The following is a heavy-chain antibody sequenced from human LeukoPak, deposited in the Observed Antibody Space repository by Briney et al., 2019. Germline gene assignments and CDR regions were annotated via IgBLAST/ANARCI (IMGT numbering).Heavy chain of an antibody. J-gene: IGHJ4*02. V-gene: IGHV3-30*04. Sequence: GGSLRLSCAASGFTLSSYAMHWVRQAPGKGLEWVAVISYDGSNKYYADSVKGRFTISRDNSKNTLYLQMNSLRAEDTAVYYCASLLGTEMATLAVDYWGQGTLVTVSS. D-gene: IGHD5-24*01. CDR2: ISYDGSNK. CDR1: GFTLSSYA. CDR3: ASLLGTEMATLAVDY.